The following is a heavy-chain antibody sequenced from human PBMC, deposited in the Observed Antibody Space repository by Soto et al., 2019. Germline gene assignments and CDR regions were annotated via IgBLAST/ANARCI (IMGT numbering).Heavy chain of an antibody. CDR1: GFTFSSYA. D-gene: IGHD5-18*01. J-gene: IGHJ4*02. Sequence: QVQLVESGGGVVQPGRSLRLSCAASGFTFSSYAMHWVRQAPGKGLEWVAVISYDGSNKYYADSVKGRFTISRDNSKNTLYLQMNSLRAEDTAVYDCAREAQPTDFDYWGQGTLVTVSS. CDR3: AREAQPTDFDY. V-gene: IGHV3-30-3*01. CDR2: ISYDGSNK.